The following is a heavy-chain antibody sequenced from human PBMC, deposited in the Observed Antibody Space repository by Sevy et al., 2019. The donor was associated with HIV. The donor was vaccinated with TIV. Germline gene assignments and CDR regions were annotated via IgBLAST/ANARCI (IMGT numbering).Heavy chain of an antibody. CDR1: AFTFSSYA. CDR2: ISGSGGST. J-gene: IGHJ4*02. Sequence: GGSLRLSCAASAFTFSSYAMSWVRQAPGKGLEWVSAISGSGGSTYYADSVKGRFTISRDNSKNTLYLQMNSLRAEDTAVYYCASLMRYGDYYFDYWGQGTLVTVSS. CDR3: ASLMRYGDYYFDY. D-gene: IGHD3-10*01. V-gene: IGHV3-23*01.